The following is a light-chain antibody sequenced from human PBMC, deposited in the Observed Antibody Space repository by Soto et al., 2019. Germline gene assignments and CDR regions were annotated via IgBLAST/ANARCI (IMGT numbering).Light chain of an antibody. Sequence: EIVLTQSPGTLSLSPGERATLSCRASQSVRSSFFAWYQQKPGQAPRLLIYDVSVRATDIPDRFSGSGSGTDFTLTINRLEPEDFAVYYCQQYENSVMYTFGQ. CDR2: DVS. V-gene: IGKV3-20*01. CDR1: QSVRSSF. CDR3: QQYENSVMYT. J-gene: IGKJ2*01.